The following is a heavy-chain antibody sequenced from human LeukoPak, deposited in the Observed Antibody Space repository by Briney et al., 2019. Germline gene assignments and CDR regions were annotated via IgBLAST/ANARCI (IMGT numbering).Heavy chain of an antibody. CDR3: ARDGRTSRTFDY. CDR1: GGTFSSYA. V-gene: IGHV1-69*05. CDR2: IIPIFGTA. J-gene: IGHJ4*02. Sequence: GSSVKVSCMASGGTFSSYAISWVRQAPGRGLEWMGGIIPIFGTANYAQKFQGRVTITTDESTSTAYMELSSLRSEDTAVYYCARDGRTSRTFDYWGQGTLVTVSS. D-gene: IGHD3/OR15-3a*01.